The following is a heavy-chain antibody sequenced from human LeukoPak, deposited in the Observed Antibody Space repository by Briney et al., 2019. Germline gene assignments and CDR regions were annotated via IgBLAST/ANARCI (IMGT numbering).Heavy chain of an antibody. CDR2: IRYDGSNK. Sequence: PGGSQRLSCAASGFTFSSYGMHWVRQAPGKGLEWVAFIRYDGSNKYYADSVKGRFTISRDNSKNTLYLQMNSLRAEDTAVYYCAKDDGITIFGVVSNQVDYWGQGTLVTVSS. D-gene: IGHD3-3*01. J-gene: IGHJ4*02. CDR3: AKDDGITIFGVVSNQVDY. V-gene: IGHV3-30*02. CDR1: GFTFSSYG.